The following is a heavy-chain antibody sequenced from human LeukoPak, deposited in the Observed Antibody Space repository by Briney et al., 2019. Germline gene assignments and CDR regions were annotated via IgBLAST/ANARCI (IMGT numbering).Heavy chain of an antibody. Sequence: ASVKVSCKASGYTFTGYYMHWVRQAPGQGLEWMGWINPNSGGTNYAQKFQGRVTMTRDTSISTAYMELSRLRSDDMAVYYCARVIAAALVAFDIWGQGTMVTVSS. D-gene: IGHD6-13*01. J-gene: IGHJ3*02. V-gene: IGHV1-2*02. CDR2: INPNSGGT. CDR3: ARVIAAALVAFDI. CDR1: GYTFTGYY.